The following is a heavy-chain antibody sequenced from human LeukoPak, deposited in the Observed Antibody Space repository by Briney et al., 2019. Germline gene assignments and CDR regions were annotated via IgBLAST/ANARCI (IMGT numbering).Heavy chain of an antibody. V-gene: IGHV4-59*08. CDR1: GGSISSYY. D-gene: IGHD6-13*01. Sequence: SETLSLTCTVSGGSISSYYWSWIRQPPGKGLEWIGYIYYSGSTNYNPSLKSRVTISVDTSKNQFSLKLSSVTAADTAVYYCARRFVSAGVWFDPWGQGTLVTVSS. J-gene: IGHJ5*02. CDR2: IYYSGST. CDR3: ARRFVSAGVWFDP.